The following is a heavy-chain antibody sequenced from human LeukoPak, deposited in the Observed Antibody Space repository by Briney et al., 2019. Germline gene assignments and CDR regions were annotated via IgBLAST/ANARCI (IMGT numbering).Heavy chain of an antibody. D-gene: IGHD4-17*01. CDR2: IYYSGST. CDR1: GGSISSSSYY. J-gene: IGHJ4*02. CDR3: ARHMSGDYEFDY. Sequence: SETLSLTCTVSGGSISSSSYYWGWIRQPPGKGLEWIGSIYYSGSTYYNPSLKSRVTISVDTSKNQFSLKLSSVTGADTAVYYCARHMSGDYEFDYWGQGTLVTVSS. V-gene: IGHV4-39*01.